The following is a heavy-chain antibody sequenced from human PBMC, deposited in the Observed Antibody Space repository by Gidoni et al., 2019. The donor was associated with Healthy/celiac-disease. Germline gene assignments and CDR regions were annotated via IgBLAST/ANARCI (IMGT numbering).Heavy chain of an antibody. CDR1: GYNLNELS. V-gene: IGHV1-24*01. CDR2: FDPEDGET. CDR3: ATRGNYYDSSGYHFDY. Sequence: QVQLVQSGAEVKKPGASVKVSCKVSGYNLNELSMHWVRQAPGKGLEWMGGFDPEDGETIYAQKFQGRVTMTEDTSTDTAYMELSSLRSEDTAVYYCATRGNYYDSSGYHFDYWGQGTLVTVSS. J-gene: IGHJ4*02. D-gene: IGHD3-22*01.